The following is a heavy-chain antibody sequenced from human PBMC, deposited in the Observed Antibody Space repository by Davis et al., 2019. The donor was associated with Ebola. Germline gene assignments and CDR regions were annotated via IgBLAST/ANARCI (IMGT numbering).Heavy chain of an antibody. Sequence: GGSLKISCAASGFTFSSYAMSWVRQAPGKGLEWVSAISGSGGSTYYADSVKGRFTISRDNSKNTLYLQMNSLRAEDTAIYYCAKDKNYDFWSGYPHDAFNIWGQGTMVTVSS. CDR1: GFTFSSYA. CDR3: AKDKNYDFWSGYPHDAFNI. D-gene: IGHD3-3*01. J-gene: IGHJ3*02. V-gene: IGHV3-23*01. CDR2: ISGSGGST.